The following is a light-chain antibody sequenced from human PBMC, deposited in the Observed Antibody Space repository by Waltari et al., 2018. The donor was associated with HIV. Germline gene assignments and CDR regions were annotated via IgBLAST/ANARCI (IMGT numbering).Light chain of an antibody. Sequence: SYDLTQPPSVSVSPGQTASITCSGDKLGDNYACWYQQKPGQSPVLVIYQDSKRPSGIPERFSGANSGNPATLTISGTQAMDEADYYCQAWDSSTYVFGTGTKVTVL. CDR1: KLGDNY. J-gene: IGLJ1*01. CDR3: QAWDSSTYV. CDR2: QDS. V-gene: IGLV3-1*01.